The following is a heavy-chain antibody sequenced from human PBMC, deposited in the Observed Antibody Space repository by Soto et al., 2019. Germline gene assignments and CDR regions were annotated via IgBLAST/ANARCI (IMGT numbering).Heavy chain of an antibody. V-gene: IGHV3-23*01. D-gene: IGHD2-21*01. CDR3: AKDGKYGGDGDY. J-gene: IGHJ4*02. Sequence: SVKGRFTISRDNSKNTLYLQMNSLRAEDTALYYCAKDGKYGGDGDYWGQGTLVTVSS.